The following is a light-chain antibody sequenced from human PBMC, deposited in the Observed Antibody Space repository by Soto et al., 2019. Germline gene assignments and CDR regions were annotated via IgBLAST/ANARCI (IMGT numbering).Light chain of an antibody. CDR2: GAS. CDR1: QSVSSN. Sequence: EIVMTQAPATLSVSPGERATLSCRASQSVSSNLAWYQQKPGQAPRLLIYGASTRATGIPARFSGSGSGTEFTLTSSSLPSEDFAVYSCKQYNNWPVWTFGHGTKV. CDR3: KQYNNWPVWT. J-gene: IGKJ1*01. V-gene: IGKV3-15*01.